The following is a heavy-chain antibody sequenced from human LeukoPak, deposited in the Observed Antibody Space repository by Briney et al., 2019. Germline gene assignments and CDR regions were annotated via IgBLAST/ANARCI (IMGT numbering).Heavy chain of an antibody. CDR2: ITGSSSTI. D-gene: IGHD6-13*01. Sequence: PGGSLRLSCAGSGFTFRNYNMNWVRQAPGKGLEWASYITGSSSTIYYAASVQGRFTISRDNAKNSLYLQMNSLRAEDTAVYYCAREPTYTSSWYTTCDSWGQGTLVSVSS. V-gene: IGHV3-48*01. J-gene: IGHJ5*01. CDR3: AREPTYTSSWYTTCDS. CDR1: GFTFRNYN.